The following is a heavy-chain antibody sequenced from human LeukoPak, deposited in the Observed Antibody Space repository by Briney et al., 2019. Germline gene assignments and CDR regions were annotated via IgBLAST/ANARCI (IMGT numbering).Heavy chain of an antibody. J-gene: IGHJ6*02. Sequence: SETLSLTCAVYGVSFSGYYWSWIRQPPGKGLEWIGEINHSGSTNYNPSLKSRVTISVDTSKNQFSLKLSSVTAADTAVYYCARVVITRNYYGMDVWGQGTTVTVSS. CDR2: INHSGST. CDR1: GVSFSGYY. CDR3: ARVVITRNYYGMDV. V-gene: IGHV4-34*01. D-gene: IGHD3-10*01.